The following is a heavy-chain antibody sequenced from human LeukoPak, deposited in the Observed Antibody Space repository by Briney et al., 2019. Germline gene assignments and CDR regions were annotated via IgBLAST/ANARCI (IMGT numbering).Heavy chain of an antibody. CDR2: MSSSDDGR. Sequence: GGSLRLSCAASGFTFSSYGMSWVRQAPGKGLEWVSAMSSSDDGRYYAASVRGRFTISRDTSRSTLYLQMNSLRVEDTAIYYCAKDGYGSGGRWFDPWGQGTLVTVSS. D-gene: IGHD3-10*01. CDR1: GFTFSSYG. V-gene: IGHV3-23*01. J-gene: IGHJ5*02. CDR3: AKDGYGSGGRWFDP.